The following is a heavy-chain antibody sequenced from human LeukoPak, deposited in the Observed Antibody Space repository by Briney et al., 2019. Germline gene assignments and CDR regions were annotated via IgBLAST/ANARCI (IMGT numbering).Heavy chain of an antibody. CDR2: INSDGSST. V-gene: IGHV3-74*01. Sequence: GGSLRLSCAASGFTFSSYWMHWVRQAPGKGLVWVSRINSDGSSTSYADSEKGRFTISRDNAKNTLYLQMNSLRAEDTAVYYCARRGGLSYWYFDLWGRGTLVTVSS. CDR1: GFTFSSYW. CDR3: ARRGGLSYWYFDL. J-gene: IGHJ2*01. D-gene: IGHD3-10*01.